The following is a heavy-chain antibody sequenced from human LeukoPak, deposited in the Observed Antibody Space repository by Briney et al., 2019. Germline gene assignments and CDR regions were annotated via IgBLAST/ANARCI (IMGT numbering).Heavy chain of an antibody. CDR2: ISSSSSYI. CDR3: ATPPWTSHPPYGTDV. J-gene: IGHJ6*02. Sequence: GGSLRLSCSASGLTFSSYLMNWVRQAPGKGLEWVSSISSSSSYIYYADSVKGRFTISRDNAKNSLYLQMNSLRAEDTAVYYCATPPWTSHPPYGTDVWGQGTTVTVSS. D-gene: IGHD3/OR15-3a*01. V-gene: IGHV3-21*01. CDR1: GLTFSSYL.